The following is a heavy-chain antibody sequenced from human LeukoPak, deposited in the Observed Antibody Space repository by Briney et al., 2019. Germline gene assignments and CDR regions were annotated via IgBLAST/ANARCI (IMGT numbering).Heavy chain of an antibody. J-gene: IGHJ4*02. Sequence: EAGPALVKPTQTLTLTCTFSGFSLSTSGMRVSWIRQPPGKALEWLARIDWDDDKFYSTSLKTRLTISKDTSKNQVVLTMTNMDPVDTATYYCARTPYCGGDCDVDYWGQGTLVTVSS. CDR3: ARTPYCGGDCDVDY. D-gene: IGHD2-21*02. CDR1: GFSLSTSGMR. CDR2: IDWDDDK. V-gene: IGHV2-70*04.